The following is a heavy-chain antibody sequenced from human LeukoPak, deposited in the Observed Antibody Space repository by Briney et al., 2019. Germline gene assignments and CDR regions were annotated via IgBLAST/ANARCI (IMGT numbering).Heavy chain of an antibody. D-gene: IGHD3-3*01. Sequence: SETLSLTCTVSGGSISSSSYYWGWIRQPPGKGLEWIGSIYYSGTTHYNPSLKSRVTISVDTSKNQFSLKLSSVTAADTAVYYCARGPCDYDFWSGYCNWFDPWGQGTLVTVSS. CDR3: ARGPCDYDFWSGYCNWFDP. J-gene: IGHJ5*02. CDR1: GGSISSSSYY. CDR2: IYYSGTT. V-gene: IGHV4-39*07.